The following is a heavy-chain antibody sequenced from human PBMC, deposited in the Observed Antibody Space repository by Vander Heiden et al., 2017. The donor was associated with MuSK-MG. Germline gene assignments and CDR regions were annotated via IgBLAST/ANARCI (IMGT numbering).Heavy chain of an antibody. CDR3: VRIYGSGSYYNGPFDY. J-gene: IGHJ4*02. V-gene: IGHV1-46*03. CDR1: GYHFSSYY. CDR2: INPSGGHT. Sequence: AQLLQSGAEVLRPCASVQPSCKASGYHFSSYYMHWLRQAPGPGPEWMGIINPSGGHTNYAQKFQGRVTMTRDTSTSTVYMELSSLTSEDTAVYYCVRIYGSGSYYNGPFDYWGQGTPVTVSS. D-gene: IGHD3-10*01.